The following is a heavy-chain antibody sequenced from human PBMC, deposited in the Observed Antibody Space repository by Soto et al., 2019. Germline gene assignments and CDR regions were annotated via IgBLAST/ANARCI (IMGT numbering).Heavy chain of an antibody. V-gene: IGHV3-23*01. J-gene: IGHJ4*02. D-gene: IGHD1-1*01. CDR1: GLNFSYNA. CDR2: ISGSGEKT. Sequence: GGSLRLSCVASGLNFSYNAMSWVRQAPGKGLQWVSTISGSGEKTYYADSVKGRFTISRDNSNNTLFLQMHSLRADDTAVYYCAKSLSASPNYFFDSWGQGTLVTVSS. CDR3: AKSLSASPNYFFDS.